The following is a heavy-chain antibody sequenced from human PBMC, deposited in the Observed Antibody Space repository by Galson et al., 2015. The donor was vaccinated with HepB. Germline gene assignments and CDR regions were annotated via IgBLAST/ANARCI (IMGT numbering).Heavy chain of an antibody. V-gene: IGHV3-11*06. D-gene: IGHD6-13*01. CDR1: GFTFSDYY. CDR2: ISSSSSYT. J-gene: IGHJ3*02. Sequence: SLRLSCAASGFTFSDYYMNWIRQAPGKGLEWVSYISSSSSYTNYADSVKGRFTISRDNAKNSLYLQMNSLRAEDTAVYYCARKDSSSGNDAFDIWGQGTMVTVSS. CDR3: ARKDSSSGNDAFDI.